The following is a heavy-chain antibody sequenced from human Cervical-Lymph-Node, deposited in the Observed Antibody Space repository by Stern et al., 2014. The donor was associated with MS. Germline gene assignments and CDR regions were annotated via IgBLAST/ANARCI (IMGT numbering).Heavy chain of an antibody. CDR3: ARATDL. Sequence: QVQLQESGPGLLRPSETLSLTCTVSGASITSYYSSWIRQPPGKGLEWIGYIYYSGTTNYNASLKGRVAISIDTSKTQFSLRLSSVTAADTAVYYCARATDLWGQGTLVTVSS. V-gene: IGHV4-59*01. J-gene: IGHJ5*02. CDR1: GASITSYY. CDR2: IYYSGTT.